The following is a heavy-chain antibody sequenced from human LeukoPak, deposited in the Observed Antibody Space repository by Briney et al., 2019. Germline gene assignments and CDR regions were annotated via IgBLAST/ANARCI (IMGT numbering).Heavy chain of an antibody. CDR3: AKDFRVTVFGVAPGGDY. V-gene: IGHV3-23*01. CDR1: GFTFGTYA. J-gene: IGHJ4*02. CDR2: NGGSGASI. Sequence: PGGSLRLSCVASGFTFGTYAMNWVRQAPGKGLEWVSGNGGSGASIYYADSVKGRFTIFRDNSKNTLYLQMDSLRAEDTAVYYCAKDFRVTVFGVAPGGDYWGQGTLVTVSS. D-gene: IGHD3-3*01.